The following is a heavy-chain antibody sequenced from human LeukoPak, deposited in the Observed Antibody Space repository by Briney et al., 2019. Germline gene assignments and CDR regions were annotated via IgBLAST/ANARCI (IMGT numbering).Heavy chain of an antibody. D-gene: IGHD1-26*01. CDR3: ARDQYSGSLDY. CDR2: TYTSGST. V-gene: IGHV4-4*07. Sequence: PSETLSLTCTVSGGSINSYYWSWIRQPAGKGLEWIGRTYTSGSTNYNPSLKSRVNMSVDTSKNQFSLKLSSVTAADTAVYYCARDQYSGSLDYWGQGTLVTVSS. CDR1: GGSINSYY. J-gene: IGHJ4*02.